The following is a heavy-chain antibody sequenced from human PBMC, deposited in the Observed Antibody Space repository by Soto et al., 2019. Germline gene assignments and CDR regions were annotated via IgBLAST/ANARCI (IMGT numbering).Heavy chain of an antibody. V-gene: IGHV1-8*01. CDR1: GYTFTSYD. Sequence: GASVKVSCKASGYTFTSYDINWVRQATGQGLEWMGWMNPNSGNTGYAQKFQGRVTMTRNTSISTAYMELSSLRSEDTAVYYCARVIAARRSSKNTFDYWGQGTLVTVSS. CDR2: MNPNSGNT. J-gene: IGHJ4*02. D-gene: IGHD6-6*01. CDR3: ARVIAARRSSKNTFDY.